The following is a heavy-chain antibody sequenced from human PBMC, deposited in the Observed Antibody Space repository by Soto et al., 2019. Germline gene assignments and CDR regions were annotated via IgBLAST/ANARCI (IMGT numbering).Heavy chain of an antibody. D-gene: IGHD3-16*02. V-gene: IGHV4-34*01. J-gene: IGHJ4*02. CDR2: INHSGST. CDR1: GGSFSGYY. CDR3: ARGRRDDYIWGSYRYLDY. Sequence: QVQLQQWGAGLLKPSETLSLTCAVYGGSFSGYYWSWIRQPPGKGLEWIGEINHSGSTNYNPSLKIRVTISVDTSKNQFSLKLSSVTAADTAVYYCARGRRDDYIWGSYRYLDYWGQGTLVTVSS.